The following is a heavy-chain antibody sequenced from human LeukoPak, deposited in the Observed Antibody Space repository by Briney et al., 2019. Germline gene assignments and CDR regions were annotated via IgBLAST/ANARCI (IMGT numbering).Heavy chain of an antibody. J-gene: IGHJ4*02. Sequence: SETLSLTCAVYGGSFSGYYWSWIRQPPGKGLEWIREINHSGSTNYNPSLKSRVTISVDTSKNQFSLKLSSVTAADTAVYYCARGMSPDYYGSGSYYSPFDYWGQGTLVTVSS. V-gene: IGHV4-34*01. CDR2: INHSGST. D-gene: IGHD3-10*01. CDR3: ARGMSPDYYGSGSYYSPFDY. CDR1: GGSFSGYY.